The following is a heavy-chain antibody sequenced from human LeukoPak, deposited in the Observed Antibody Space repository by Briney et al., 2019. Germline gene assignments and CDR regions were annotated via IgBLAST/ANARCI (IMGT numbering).Heavy chain of an antibody. CDR3: ARGIGADALGRIYHMDV. CDR1: GGTFSSYA. V-gene: IGHV1-69*05. Sequence: GSSVKVSCKASGGTFSSYAISWVRQAPGQGLEWMGRIIPIFGTANYAQKFQGRVTITTDESTSTAYMELSSLRSEDTAVYYCARGIGADALGRIYHMDVWGKGTTVTVSS. J-gene: IGHJ6*03. CDR2: IIPIFGTA. D-gene: IGHD1-26*01.